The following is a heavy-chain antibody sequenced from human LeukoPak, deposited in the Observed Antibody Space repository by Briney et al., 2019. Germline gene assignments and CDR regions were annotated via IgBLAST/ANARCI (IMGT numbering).Heavy chain of an antibody. J-gene: IGHJ4*02. CDR1: GYTFTSCY. Sequence: GASVKVSCKASGYTFTSCYMHWVRQAPGQGLEWMGWINPNSGGTNYAQKFQGRVTMTRDTSISTAYMELSRLRSDDTAVYYCAREVDYGDYESPFDYWGQGTLVTVSS. D-gene: IGHD4-17*01. CDR2: INPNSGGT. CDR3: AREVDYGDYESPFDY. V-gene: IGHV1-2*02.